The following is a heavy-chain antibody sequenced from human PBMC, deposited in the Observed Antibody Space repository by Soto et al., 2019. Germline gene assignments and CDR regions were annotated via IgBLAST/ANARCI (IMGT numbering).Heavy chain of an antibody. J-gene: IGHJ4*02. V-gene: IGHV4-59*08. D-gene: IGHD1-26*01. CDR2: IHYSGST. CDR3: ARRYGGNLDY. Sequence: SETLSLTCTVSGGSISSGYWSWIRQPPGKGLEWIGFIHYSGSTNYNPSLKGRVTMSVDTSKNQFSLKLSSVTAADTAVYYCARRYGGNLDYWGQGTLVTVSS. CDR1: GGSISSGY.